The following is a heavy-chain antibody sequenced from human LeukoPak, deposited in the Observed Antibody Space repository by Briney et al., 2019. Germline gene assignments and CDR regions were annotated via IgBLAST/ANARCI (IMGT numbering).Heavy chain of an antibody. CDR3: ARERQDTILHSGAFDI. V-gene: IGHV3-30-3*01. CDR2: IASDGSHT. Sequence: PGRSLRLSCAASGFTSSTYFMHWVRQAPGKGLEWVADIASDGSHTFYVESVKGRFTISRDNSKNTLYLQMNSLRAEDTAVYFCARERQDTILHSGAFDIWGQGTMVTVSS. CDR1: GFTSSTYF. J-gene: IGHJ3*02. D-gene: IGHD2-21*01.